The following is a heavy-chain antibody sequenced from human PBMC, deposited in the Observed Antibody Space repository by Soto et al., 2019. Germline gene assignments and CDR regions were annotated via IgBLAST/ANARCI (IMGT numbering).Heavy chain of an antibody. D-gene: IGHD3-3*01. CDR3: ARTTYYDFWSGNYYYYYGMDF. J-gene: IGHJ6*02. V-gene: IGHV4-59*01. CDR2: IYYSGST. Sequence: TSETLSLTCTVSGGSISSYYWSWIRQPPGKGLEWIGYIYYSGSTNYNPSLKRRVTISVDTSKNQFSLKMSSVTAADTAVYYCARTTYYDFWSGNYYYYYGMDFWGQGTTVTVSS. CDR1: GGSISSYY.